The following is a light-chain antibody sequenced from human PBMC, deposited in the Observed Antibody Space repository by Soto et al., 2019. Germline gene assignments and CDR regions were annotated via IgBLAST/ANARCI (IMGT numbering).Light chain of an antibody. V-gene: IGLV1-44*01. Sequence: QSAMTQPPSVSGTPGQRVTISCSGSSSNIESNAVSWYQHLPGTAPKVLLYSDDQRPSGVPARFSGSKSGTSASLAISGLQSEDEADYYCAAWDDSLTNGVFGGGTKLTVL. J-gene: IGLJ3*02. CDR2: SDD. CDR3: AAWDDSLTNGV. CDR1: SSNIESNA.